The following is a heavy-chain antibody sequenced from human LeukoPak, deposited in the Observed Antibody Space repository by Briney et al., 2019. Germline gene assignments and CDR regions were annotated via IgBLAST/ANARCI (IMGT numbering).Heavy chain of an antibody. CDR1: GSSISSSTW. D-gene: IGHD3-9*01. V-gene: IGHV4-4*02. J-gene: IGHJ4*02. Sequence: SETLSLTCAVSGSSISSSTWWTWVRQPPGKGLEWIGEVFYSGSTNSNPSLKSRLTMSVDESKHEFSLKLTSVTAADTAVYYCASGGLVSRYLDHWGQGALVTVSP. CDR3: ASGGLVSRYLDH. CDR2: VFYSGST.